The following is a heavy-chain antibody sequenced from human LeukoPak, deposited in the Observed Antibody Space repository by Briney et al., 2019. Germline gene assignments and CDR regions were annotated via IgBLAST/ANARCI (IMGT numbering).Heavy chain of an antibody. D-gene: IGHD4/OR15-4a*01. CDR3: AKDMGLVLSTVAPFDN. CDR1: GFTFSSYW. V-gene: IGHV3-23*01. Sequence: RGSLRLSCAASGFTFSSYWMSWVRQAPGKGLDWVSTLSGSGTNTYYADSVKGRFTISRDNSENTLYLQMNSLRADDTAVYYCAKDMGLVLSTVAPFDNWGQGTLVTVSS. CDR2: LSGSGTNT. J-gene: IGHJ4*02.